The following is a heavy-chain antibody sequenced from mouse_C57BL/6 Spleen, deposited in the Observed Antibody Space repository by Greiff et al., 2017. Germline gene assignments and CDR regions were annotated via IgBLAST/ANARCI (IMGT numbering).Heavy chain of an antibody. J-gene: IGHJ1*03. Sequence: QVQLQPPGAELVKPGASVKLSCKASGYTFTSYWMHWVKQRPGRGLEWIGRIAPNSGGTKYNEKFKSKATLTVDKPSSTAYMQLSSLTSEDSAVYYCARDYDYRYFDVWGTGTTVTVSS. CDR2: IAPNSGGT. D-gene: IGHD2-4*01. CDR3: ARDYDYRYFDV. V-gene: IGHV1-72*01. CDR1: GYTFTSYW.